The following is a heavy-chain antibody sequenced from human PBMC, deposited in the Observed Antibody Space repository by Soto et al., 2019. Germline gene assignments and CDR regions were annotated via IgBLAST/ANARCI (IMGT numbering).Heavy chain of an antibody. CDR3: AREVQVHTPSFVY. Sequence: QVQLVQSGAEMKKPGSSVKVSCQSSGGTFNTYAMNWLRQAPGQGPEWMGDISPMFGAANYAPKFQGRVTITADESTGTSYMQLSSLTSEDTAPYFCAREVQVHTPSFVYWGQGTLVTVSS. V-gene: IGHV1-69*19. D-gene: IGHD3-10*01. J-gene: IGHJ4*02. CDR1: GGTFNTYA. CDR2: ISPMFGAA.